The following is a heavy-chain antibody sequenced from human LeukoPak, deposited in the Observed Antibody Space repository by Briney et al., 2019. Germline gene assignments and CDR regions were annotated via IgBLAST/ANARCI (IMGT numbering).Heavy chain of an antibody. CDR3: ARDNSVRDEAWWFNP. D-gene: IGHD5-24*01. J-gene: IGHJ5*02. Sequence: GGSLRLSCTVSGFTVSSNSWSWVRQAPGKGLEWVSFIYSGGNTHYSDSVKGRFTISRDNSRNTLYLQMNSLRAEDTAVYYCARDNSVRDEAWWFNPWGQGTLVTVSS. CDR2: IYSGGNT. V-gene: IGHV3-53*01. CDR1: GFTVSSNS.